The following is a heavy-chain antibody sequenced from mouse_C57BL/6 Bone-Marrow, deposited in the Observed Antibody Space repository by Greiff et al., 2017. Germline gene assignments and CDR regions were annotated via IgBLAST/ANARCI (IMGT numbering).Heavy chain of an antibody. CDR1: GYAFSSSW. Sequence: VQLQQSGPELVKPGASVKISCKASGYAFSSSWMNWVKQRPGKGLEWIGRIYPGDGDTNYNGKFKGKATLTADKSSSTAYMQLSSLTSEDSAVYFWASYGYLYAMDYWAQGTPVTVSS. D-gene: IGHD2-2*01. CDR2: IYPGDGDT. J-gene: IGHJ4*01. CDR3: ASYGYLYAMDY. V-gene: IGHV1-82*01.